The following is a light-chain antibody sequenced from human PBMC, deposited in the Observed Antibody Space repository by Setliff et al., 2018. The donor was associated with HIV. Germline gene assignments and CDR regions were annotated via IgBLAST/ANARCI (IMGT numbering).Light chain of an antibody. Sequence: QRVTISCSGSTSNIGSNTVTWYQQLPGTAPQLLIYVNDHRPSGVPHRFSGSKSGTTASLAISGLQSEDEADYYCSTWDDNLNAKVFGSGTKVTVL. CDR1: TSNIGSNT. J-gene: IGLJ1*01. CDR2: VND. V-gene: IGLV1-44*01. CDR3: STWDDNLNAKV.